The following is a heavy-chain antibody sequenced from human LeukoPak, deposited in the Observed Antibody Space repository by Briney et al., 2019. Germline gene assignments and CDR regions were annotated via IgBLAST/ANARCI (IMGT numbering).Heavy chain of an antibody. CDR3: ARDSLGLNDAFDI. CDR2: IIPIFGTA. CDR1: GGTFSSYA. Sequence: ASVKVSCKASGGTFSSYAISWVRQAPGQGLEWMGGIIPIFGTANYAQKCQGRVTITADESTSTAYMELSSLRSEDTAVYYCARDSLGLNDAFDIWGQGTMVTVSS. D-gene: IGHD7-27*01. V-gene: IGHV1-69*13. J-gene: IGHJ3*02.